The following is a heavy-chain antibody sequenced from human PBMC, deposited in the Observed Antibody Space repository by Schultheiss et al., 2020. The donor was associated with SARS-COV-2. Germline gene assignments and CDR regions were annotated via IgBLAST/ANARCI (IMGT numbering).Heavy chain of an antibody. J-gene: IGHJ3*02. CDR2: ISWNSGSI. Sequence: GGSLRLSCTASGFTFGDYAMHWVRQAPGKGLEWVSGISWNSGSIGYADSVKGRFTISRDNAKNSLYLQMNSLRAEDTALYYCAKDTRSSSLAFDIWGQGTMVTVSS. D-gene: IGHD6-6*01. CDR1: GFTFGDYA. V-gene: IGHV3-9*01. CDR3: AKDTRSSSLAFDI.